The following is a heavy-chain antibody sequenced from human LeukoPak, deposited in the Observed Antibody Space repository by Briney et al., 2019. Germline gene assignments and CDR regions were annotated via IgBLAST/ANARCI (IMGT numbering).Heavy chain of an antibody. J-gene: IGHJ4*02. D-gene: IGHD6-19*01. CDR2: INPNSGGT. CDR3: VRAVAGLDY. Sequence: ASVTVSCKASGYTFTGYYMHWVRQAPGQGLEWMGWINPNSGGTNYAQKFQGRVTMTRDTSISTAYMELSRLRSDDTAVYYCVRAVAGLDYWGQGTLVTVSS. V-gene: IGHV1-2*02. CDR1: GYTFTGYY.